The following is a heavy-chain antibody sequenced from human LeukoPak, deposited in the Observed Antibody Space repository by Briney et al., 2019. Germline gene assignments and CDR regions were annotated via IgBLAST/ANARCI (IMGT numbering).Heavy chain of an antibody. Sequence: SQTLSLTCTVSGASISSGGYFWGWIRQYPWKGLEWMGYFFYSGSTYYNPSLKSRVTISVDTSKNQISLKLSSVTAADTAVYYCARAPGSAYNAYYFDYWGQGTLVTVSS. CDR3: ARAPGSAYNAYYFDY. D-gene: IGHD1-1*01. CDR1: GASISSGGYF. CDR2: FFYSGST. V-gene: IGHV4-31*03. J-gene: IGHJ4*02.